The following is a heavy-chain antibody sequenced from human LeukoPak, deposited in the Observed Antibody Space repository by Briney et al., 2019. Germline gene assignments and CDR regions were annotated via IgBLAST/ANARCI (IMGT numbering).Heavy chain of an antibody. CDR1: GGSFSGYY. Sequence: SETLSLTCAVYGGSFSGYYWSWIRQPPGKGLEWIGEINHSGSTNYNPSLKSRVTISVDTSKNQFSLKLSSVTAADTAVYYCASLMVTTNNWFDPWGQGTLVTVSS. J-gene: IGHJ5*02. D-gene: IGHD4-17*01. V-gene: IGHV4-34*01. CDR3: ASLMVTTNNWFDP. CDR2: INHSGST.